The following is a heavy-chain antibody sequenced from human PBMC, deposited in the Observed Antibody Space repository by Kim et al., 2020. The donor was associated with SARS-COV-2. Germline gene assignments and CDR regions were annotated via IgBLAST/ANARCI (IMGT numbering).Heavy chain of an antibody. V-gene: IGHV1-69*04. CDR3: ARAGGWELDY. J-gene: IGHJ4*02. D-gene: IGHD3-10*01. CDR2: A. Sequence: ANYAQKCQGRVTITADKSTSTAYMELSSLRCEDTAVYYCARAGGWELDYWGQGTLVTVSS.